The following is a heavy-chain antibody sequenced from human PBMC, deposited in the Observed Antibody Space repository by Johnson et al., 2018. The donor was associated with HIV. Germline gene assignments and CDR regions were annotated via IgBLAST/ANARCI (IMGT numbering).Heavy chain of an antibody. CDR3: ASDISCGTTRFDHDAFDI. D-gene: IGHD1-1*01. CDR1: GFSFSDYY. Sequence: QVQLVESGGGVVQPGRSLRLSCAASGFSFSDYYMSWIRQAPGKGLQWISYISSSGATIYYADSVKGRFTISRDNAKNSQHLQMNSLRAEDTAVYYCASDISCGTTRFDHDAFDIWGQGTMVIVSS. CDR2: ISSSGATI. J-gene: IGHJ3*02. V-gene: IGHV3-11*01.